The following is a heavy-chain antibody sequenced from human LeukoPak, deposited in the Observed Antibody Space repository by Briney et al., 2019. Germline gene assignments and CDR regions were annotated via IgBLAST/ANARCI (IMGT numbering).Heavy chain of an antibody. Sequence: SETLSLTCTVSGGSISSYYWSWIRQPPGKGLKWIGYIYYSGTTNSNPSLKSRVTISLDTSKNRFSLKLSSVTAADTAVYYCARRDIWSAIDYWGQGTLVTVSS. CDR2: IYYSGTT. J-gene: IGHJ4*02. V-gene: IGHV4-59*01. CDR3: ARRDIWSAIDY. D-gene: IGHD3-3*01. CDR1: GGSISSYY.